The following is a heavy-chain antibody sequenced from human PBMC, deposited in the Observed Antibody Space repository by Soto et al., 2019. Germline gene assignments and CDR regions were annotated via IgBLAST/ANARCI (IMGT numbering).Heavy chain of an antibody. CDR1: GFTFSSYG. V-gene: IGHV3-33*01. J-gene: IGHJ6*02. CDR3: ARGGWLLYFVAMDV. D-gene: IGHD3-3*01. Sequence: GGSLRLSCAASGFTFSSYGMHWVRQAPGKGLEWVAVIWYDGSNKYYADSVKGRFTISRDNSKNTLYLQMNSLRAEDTAVYYCARGGWLLYFVAMDVWGQGTTVTVS. CDR2: IWYDGSNK.